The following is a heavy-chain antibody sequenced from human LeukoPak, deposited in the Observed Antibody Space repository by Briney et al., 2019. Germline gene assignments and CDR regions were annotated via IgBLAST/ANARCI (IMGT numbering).Heavy chain of an antibody. D-gene: IGHD1-26*01. Sequence: TGGSLRLSCAASGFTFSSYGMHWVRQAPGKGLEWVAFTRYDGSNKYYADSVKGRFTISRDNSKNMLYLQMNSLRAEDTAVYYCAKDPQKWESYFDYWGQGTLVTVSS. CDR1: GFTFSSYG. V-gene: IGHV3-30*02. CDR2: TRYDGSNK. CDR3: AKDPQKWESYFDY. J-gene: IGHJ4*02.